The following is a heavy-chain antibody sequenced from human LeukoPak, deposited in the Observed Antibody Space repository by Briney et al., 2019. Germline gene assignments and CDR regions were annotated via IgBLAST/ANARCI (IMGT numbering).Heavy chain of an antibody. CDR2: ISSTGGTA. CDR3: AKNGDRGAYCSGGSCYPYYYYNMDV. D-gene: IGHD2-15*01. Sequence: GGSLRLSCTVSGFTVSSDSMSWVRQAPGKGLEWVSAISSTGGTAHYADSVKGRFTISRDNSKNTLYLQMNSLRAEDTAIYYCAKNGDRGAYCSGGSCYPYYYYNMDVWGKGTTVTISS. J-gene: IGHJ6*03. V-gene: IGHV3-23*01. CDR1: GFTVSSDS.